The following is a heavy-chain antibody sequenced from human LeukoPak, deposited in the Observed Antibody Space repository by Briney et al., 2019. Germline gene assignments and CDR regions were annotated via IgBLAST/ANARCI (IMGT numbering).Heavy chain of an antibody. Sequence: GGSLRLSCAASGFTFSDYSMNWVRQAPGKGLEWVSYISSSSTIYYADSVKGRFTISRDNAKNSLYLQMNSLRAEDTAVYYCARSYGSGSYLKPAYYYYMDVWGKGTTVTVSS. J-gene: IGHJ6*03. V-gene: IGHV3-48*01. D-gene: IGHD3-10*01. CDR1: GFTFSDYS. CDR2: ISSSSTI. CDR3: ARSYGSGSYLKPAYYYYMDV.